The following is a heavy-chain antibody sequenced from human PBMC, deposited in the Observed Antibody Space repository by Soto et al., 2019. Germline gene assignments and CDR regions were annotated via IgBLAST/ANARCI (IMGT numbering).Heavy chain of an antibody. Sequence: SETLSLTCTVSGGSISSFYWIWIRQPPGKGLEWIGYIYYSGSTNYNPSLKSRVTISVDTSKNQFSLKLSSVTAADTAVYYCARDMTTSWFDPWGQGTLVTVSS. CDR3: ARDMTTSWFDP. CDR2: IYYSGST. V-gene: IGHV4-59*01. CDR1: GGSISSFY. D-gene: IGHD4-17*01. J-gene: IGHJ5*02.